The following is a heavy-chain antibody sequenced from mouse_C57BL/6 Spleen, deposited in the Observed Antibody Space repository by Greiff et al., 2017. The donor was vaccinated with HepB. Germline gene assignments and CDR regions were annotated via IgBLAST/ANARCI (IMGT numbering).Heavy chain of an antibody. CDR1: EYEFPSHD. V-gene: IGHV5-2*01. CDR2: INSDGGST. J-gene: IGHJ1*03. CDR3: ARLCDGYWYFDV. D-gene: IGHD2-3*01. Sequence: EVKLMESGGGLVQPGESLKLSCESNEYEFPSHDLSWVRKTPEKRLELVAAINSDGGSTYYPDTMERRFIISRDNTKKTQYLQMSSLRSEDTALYYCARLCDGYWYFDVWGTGTTVTVSS.